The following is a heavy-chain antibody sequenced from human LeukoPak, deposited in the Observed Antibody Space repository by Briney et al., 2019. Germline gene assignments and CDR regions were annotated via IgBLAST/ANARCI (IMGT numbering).Heavy chain of an antibody. D-gene: IGHD3-22*01. Sequence: SETLSLTCTVSGDSMSSYYWSWIRQPPGKGLEWIAYISYSGSTKYNPSLQNRVTISIDTSKDQFSLKLSTVTAADTAVYFCARDAHYDSSGYYNWFDPWGQGTLVTVSS. CDR2: ISYSGST. CDR3: ARDAHYDSSGYYNWFDP. CDR1: GDSMSSYY. V-gene: IGHV4-59*01. J-gene: IGHJ5*02.